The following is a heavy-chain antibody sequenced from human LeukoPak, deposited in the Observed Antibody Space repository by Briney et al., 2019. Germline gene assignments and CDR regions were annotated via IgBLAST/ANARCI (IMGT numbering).Heavy chain of an antibody. Sequence: SVKVSCKASGGTFSSYAISWVRQAPGQGLEWMGRIIPILGIANYAQKFQGRVTITADKSTSTAYMELSSLRSEDTAVYYCASLLGYYGSGSYSGYWGQGTLVTVSS. D-gene: IGHD3-10*01. CDR2: IIPILGIA. CDR3: ASLLGYYGSGSYSGY. CDR1: GGTFSSYA. V-gene: IGHV1-69*04. J-gene: IGHJ4*02.